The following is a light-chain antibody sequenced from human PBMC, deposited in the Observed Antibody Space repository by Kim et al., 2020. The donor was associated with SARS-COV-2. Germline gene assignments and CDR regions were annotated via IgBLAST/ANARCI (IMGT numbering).Light chain of an antibody. CDR3: QQRSNWT. CDR2: DAS. CDR1: QSVSSY. Sequence: LVLSRGDRATLSCRASQSVSSYLAWYQQNPGQAPRLLIYDASNRATGIPARFSGSGSGTDFTLTISSLEPEDFAVYYCQQRSNWTFGQGTKVDIK. V-gene: IGKV3-11*01. J-gene: IGKJ1*01.